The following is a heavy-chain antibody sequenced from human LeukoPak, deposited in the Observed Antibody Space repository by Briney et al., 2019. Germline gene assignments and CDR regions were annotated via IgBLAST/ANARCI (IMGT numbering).Heavy chain of an antibody. J-gene: IGHJ4*02. V-gene: IGHV3-30*02. CDR1: GFTFSSYG. Sequence: GGSLRLSCAASGFTFSSYGVHLARQAPGKGLEWLTSIWPDGSNQYYADSVKGRFTISRDNSKSTLYLQMNSLRPEDSAFFYQAKDGIRDGNRYFDYWGQGTPVTVSS. D-gene: IGHD5-24*01. CDR3: AKDGIRDGNRYFDY. CDR2: IWPDGSNQ.